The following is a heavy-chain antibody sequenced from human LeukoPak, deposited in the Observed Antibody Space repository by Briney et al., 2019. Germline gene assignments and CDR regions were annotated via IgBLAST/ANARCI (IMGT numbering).Heavy chain of an antibody. V-gene: IGHV4-30-2*02. Sequence: SQTLSLTCTVSGGSISSGGYYWSWIRQPPGKGLEWIGYIYHSGSTYYNPSLKSRVTISVGRSKNQFSLNVTSVTAVDTAVYYCARTTSSGWSRFFDFWSQGSLVTVSS. CDR2: IYHSGST. CDR1: GGSISSGGYY. CDR3: ARTTSSGWSRFFDF. D-gene: IGHD6-19*01. J-gene: IGHJ4*02.